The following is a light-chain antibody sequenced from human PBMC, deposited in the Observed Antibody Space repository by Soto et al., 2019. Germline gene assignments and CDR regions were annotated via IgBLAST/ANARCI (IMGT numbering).Light chain of an antibody. CDR1: QSVSSN. J-gene: IGKJ1*01. CDR3: QQYNNWPPSWT. V-gene: IGKV3-15*01. CDR2: YAS. Sequence: VMTQSPATLSLSAGDRATLSCRASQSVSSNLAWYQQKPGEAPRLLIYYASTRDTGIPARFSGSGSGTEFTLTISSLQSEDFAVYYCQQYNNWPPSWTFGQGTKVDIK.